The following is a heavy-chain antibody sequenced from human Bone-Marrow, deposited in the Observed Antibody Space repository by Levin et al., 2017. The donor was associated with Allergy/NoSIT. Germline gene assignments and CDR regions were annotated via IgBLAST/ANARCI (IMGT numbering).Heavy chain of an antibody. CDR1: GFTFSDYY. D-gene: IGHD6-6*01. CDR2: ISSSSSGYTI. CDR3: ARDGQGHSSSPY. V-gene: IGHV3-11*04. J-gene: IGHJ4*02. Sequence: GESLKISCAVSGFTFSDYYMSWIRQAPGKGLEWISYISSSSSGYTIYYADSVKGRFTISRDNSRNTLYLQMNSLRVEDTAVYYCARDGQGHSSSPYWGQGTLVTVSS.